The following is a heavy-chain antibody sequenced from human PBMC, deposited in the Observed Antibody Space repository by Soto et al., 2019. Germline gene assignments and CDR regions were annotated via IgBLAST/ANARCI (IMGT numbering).Heavy chain of an antibody. Sequence: QVQLVQSGAEVKKPGASVKVSCKASGYTFTTYYMHWVRQAPGQGLEWMGIINPSSGSTVYTQKFQRIVTLTRDTSPSTVYMELPSLTSDDXXXXXCARDDVPAAMTVSXYWGQG. V-gene: IGHV1-46*01. J-gene: IGHJ4*02. CDR3: ARDDVPAAMTVSXY. D-gene: IGHD2-2*01. CDR2: INPSSGST. CDR1: GYTFTTYY.